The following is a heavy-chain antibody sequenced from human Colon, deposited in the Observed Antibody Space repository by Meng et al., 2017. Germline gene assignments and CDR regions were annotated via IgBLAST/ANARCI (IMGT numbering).Heavy chain of an antibody. D-gene: IGHD1-26*01. CDR2: IKQDGSEK. V-gene: IGHV3-7*01. J-gene: IGHJ6*02. Sequence: GGSLRLSCAASGFTFSNYWMNWVRQAPGKGLEWVANIKQDGSEKYYVDSVKGRFTSSRGNAKNSLYLQMNSLRAEDTAVYYCARAARGGLPPVNASRNAERYGMDVWGQGTTVTVSS. CDR1: GFTFSNYW. CDR3: ARAARGGLPPVNASRNAERYGMDV.